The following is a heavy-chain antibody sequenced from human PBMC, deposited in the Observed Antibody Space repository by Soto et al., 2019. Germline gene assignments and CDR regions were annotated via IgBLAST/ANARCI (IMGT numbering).Heavy chain of an antibody. Sequence: GGSLRLSCAASGFTFSGYEMNWVRQAPGKGLEWVSYISSSGSTIYYADSVKGRFTISRDNAKNSLYLQMNSLRAEDTAVYYCARPYDFWSGYGMDVWGQGTTVTVS. CDR2: ISSSGSTI. CDR3: ARPYDFWSGYGMDV. D-gene: IGHD3-3*01. CDR1: GFTFSGYE. J-gene: IGHJ6*02. V-gene: IGHV3-48*03.